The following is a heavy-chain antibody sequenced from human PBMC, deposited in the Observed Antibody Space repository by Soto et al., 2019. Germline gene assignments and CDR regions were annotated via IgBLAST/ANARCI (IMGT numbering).Heavy chain of an antibody. J-gene: IGHJ6*02. CDR2: IYYSGST. CDR3: ARALDDGMDV. V-gene: IGHV4-59*01. Sequence: QVQLQESGPGLVKPSETLSLTCTVSGGSISSYYWSWIRQPPGKGLEWIGYIYYSGSTNYNPSLKSRVTISVDTSKNQFSLKLSSVTAADTAVYYCARALDDGMDVWGQGTTVTVSS. CDR1: GGSISSYY.